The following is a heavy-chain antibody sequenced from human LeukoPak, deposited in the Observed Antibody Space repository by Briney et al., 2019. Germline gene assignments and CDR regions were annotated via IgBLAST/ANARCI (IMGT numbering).Heavy chain of an antibody. Sequence: GGSLRLSCAASGFTFSSYAMHWVRQAPGKGLEWVGRVKSKTDGGTSEYAAPVKGRFTISRDDSKNTLYLQMNSLKTEDTAVYYCTTVQDRGWGQGTLVTVSS. CDR3: TTVQDRG. V-gene: IGHV3-15*01. CDR2: VKSKTDGGTS. CDR1: GFTFSSYA. J-gene: IGHJ4*02.